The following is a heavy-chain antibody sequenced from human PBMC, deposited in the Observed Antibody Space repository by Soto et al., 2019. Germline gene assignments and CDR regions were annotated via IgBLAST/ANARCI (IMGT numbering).Heavy chain of an antibody. D-gene: IGHD2-15*01. CDR2: ISTYNGNT. CDR1: GYTFTSDG. Sequence: ASVKVSCKASGYTFTSDGISLVRHAPGQGREWMGWISTYNGNTTYEQKLQGRLTMTTDPSTSTAYMELRSPRSDDTAVYYCAREWSGGWFGPWGQGTLVTVSS. J-gene: IGHJ5*02. CDR3: AREWSGGWFGP. V-gene: IGHV1-18*04.